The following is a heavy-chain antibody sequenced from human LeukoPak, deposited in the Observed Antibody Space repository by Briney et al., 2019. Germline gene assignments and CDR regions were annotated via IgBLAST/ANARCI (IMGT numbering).Heavy chain of an antibody. CDR1: GFTFRSYW. CDR2: IKQDGSEK. J-gene: IGHJ4*02. Sequence: GGSLRLSCAASGFTFRSYWMSWVRQAPGQGLEWVANIKQDGSEKYYVDSVKGRFTISRDNAKNSLYLQMNSLRDEDTAVYYCARNVIGVVIFDDWGQGTLDTVSS. V-gene: IGHV3-7*01. CDR3: ARNVIGVVIFDD. D-gene: IGHD3-3*01.